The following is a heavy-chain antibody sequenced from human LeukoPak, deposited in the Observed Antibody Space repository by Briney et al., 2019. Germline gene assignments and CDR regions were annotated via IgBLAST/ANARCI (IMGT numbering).Heavy chain of an antibody. D-gene: IGHD1-14*01. CDR3: ARLRPRNWYFDL. V-gene: IGHV4-34*01. CDR1: GGSFSGYY. CDR2: INHSGST. J-gene: IGHJ2*01. Sequence: SEALSLTCAVYGGSFSGYYWSWIRQPPGKGLEWIGEINHSGSTNYNPSLKSRVTISVDTSKNQFSLKLSSVTAADTAVYYCARLRPRNWYFDLWGRGTLVTVSS.